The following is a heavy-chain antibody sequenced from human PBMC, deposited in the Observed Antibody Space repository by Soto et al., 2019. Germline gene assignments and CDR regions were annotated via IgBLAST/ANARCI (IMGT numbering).Heavy chain of an antibody. V-gene: IGHV3-33*01. CDR3: ARDFRSGYFIKYGAFDI. D-gene: IGHD3-3*01. Sequence: QVQLVESGGGVVQPGRSLRLSCAASGFTFSSYGMHWVRQAPGKGLEWEAVIWYDGSNKYYADSVKGRFTISRDNSKNTLYRQMNSLRAEDTAVYYCARDFRSGYFIKYGAFDIWGQGTMVTVSS. CDR2: IWYDGSNK. J-gene: IGHJ3*02. CDR1: GFTFSSYG.